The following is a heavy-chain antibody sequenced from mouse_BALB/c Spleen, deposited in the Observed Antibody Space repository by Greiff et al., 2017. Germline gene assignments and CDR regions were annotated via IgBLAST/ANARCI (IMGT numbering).Heavy chain of an antibody. Sequence: EVHLVESGGGLVQPGGSRKLSCAASGFTFSSFGMHWVRQAPEKGLEWVAYISSGSSTIYYADTVKGRFTISRDNPKNTLFLQMTSLRSEDTAMYYCAPYAMDYWGQGTSVTVSS. V-gene: IGHV5-17*02. CDR3: APYAMDY. CDR2: ISSGSSTI. J-gene: IGHJ4*01. CDR1: GFTFSSFG.